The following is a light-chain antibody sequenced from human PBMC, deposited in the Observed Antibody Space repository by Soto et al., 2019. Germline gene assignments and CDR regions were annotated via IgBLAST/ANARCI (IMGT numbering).Light chain of an antibody. CDR2: AAS. V-gene: IGKV1-27*01. CDR3: QKYNSAPLT. Sequence: DIQMTQSPSSLSTSVGDRVTITCRASQGMSNYLAWYQQKPGKVPKLLIYAASTLQSGVPSRFSGSGSGTDFTLTISSLPTDDVATYYCQKYNSAPLTFGRGTKVDI. J-gene: IGKJ1*01. CDR1: QGMSNY.